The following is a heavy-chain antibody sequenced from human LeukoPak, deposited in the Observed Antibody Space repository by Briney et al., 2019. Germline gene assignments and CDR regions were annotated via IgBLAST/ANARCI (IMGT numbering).Heavy chain of an antibody. V-gene: IGHV3-30*19. Sequence: GGSLRLSCAASGFTFSSYGMHWVRQAPGKGLEWVALISYDGSNKYYADSVKGRFTISRDNSKNTLYLQMNSLGAEDTAVYYCSDSSGYYLFDSWGQGTLVTVSS. CDR1: GFTFSSYG. CDR3: SDSSGYYLFDS. J-gene: IGHJ4*02. CDR2: ISYDGSNK. D-gene: IGHD3-22*01.